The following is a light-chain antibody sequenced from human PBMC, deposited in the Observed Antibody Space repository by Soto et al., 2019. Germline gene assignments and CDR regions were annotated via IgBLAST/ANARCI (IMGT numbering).Light chain of an antibody. CDR1: SNDVGAYNY. CDR3: ASEAGCDNYV. V-gene: IGLV2-8*01. CDR2: EVT. Sequence: QSALTQPPSASGSPGQSVTISCTGSSNDVGAYNYVSWYQQHPGKAPKLIIYEVTKRPSGVPDRFSGSKSGNTASLTVSGLQADDEADYFRASEAGCDNYVFGTGPKVTV. J-gene: IGLJ1*01.